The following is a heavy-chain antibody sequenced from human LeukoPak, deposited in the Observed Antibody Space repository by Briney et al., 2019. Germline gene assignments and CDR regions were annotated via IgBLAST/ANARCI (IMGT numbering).Heavy chain of an antibody. CDR3: ARWMGTAMVGRGENWFDP. V-gene: IGHV1-69*05. CDR1: GYTFTSYG. D-gene: IGHD5-18*01. Sequence: ASVKVSCKASGYTFTSYGISWVRQAPGQGLEWMGGIIPIFGTANYAQKFQGRVTITTDESTSTAYMELSSLRSEDTAVYYCARWMGTAMVGRGENWFDPWGQGTLVTVSS. CDR2: IIPIFGTA. J-gene: IGHJ5*02.